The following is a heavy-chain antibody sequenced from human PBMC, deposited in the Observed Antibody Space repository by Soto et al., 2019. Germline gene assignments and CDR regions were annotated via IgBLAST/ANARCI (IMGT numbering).Heavy chain of an antibody. Sequence: QVQLQESGPGLVKPSQTLSLTCTVSGGSISNVDYCWSWIRQSPDMGLEWIGHIYDGGRTYNNPSLEIRVTMSVDTSKSQLSLTLSSVSAADTAVYYCARGPSGDKVDSWCQGTLVTVSS. CDR2: IYDGGRT. V-gene: IGHV4-30-4*01. D-gene: IGHD7-27*01. J-gene: IGHJ4*02. CDR1: GGSISNVDYC. CDR3: ARGPSGDKVDS.